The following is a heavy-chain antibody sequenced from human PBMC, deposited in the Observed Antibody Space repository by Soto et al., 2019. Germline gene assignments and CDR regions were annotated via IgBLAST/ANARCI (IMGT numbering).Heavy chain of an antibody. CDR3: ARDNGYGHFDS. D-gene: IGHD5-12*01. CDR2: MFYSGST. Sequence: KLSETLSLTCTVSGASISSGRSYWSWIRQHPGKGLEWIGYMFYSGSTYYHPSLKSRVNISADTSKNQFSLRLTSVTPADTAVYYCARDNGYGHFDSWGQGTLATVSS. J-gene: IGHJ4*02. V-gene: IGHV4-31*03. CDR1: GASISSGRSY.